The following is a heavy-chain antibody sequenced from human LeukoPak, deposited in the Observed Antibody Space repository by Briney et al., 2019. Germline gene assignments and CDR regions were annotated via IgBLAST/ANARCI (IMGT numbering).Heavy chain of an antibody. CDR1: GFTFSSYR. Sequence: QTGGSPRLSCVASGFTFSSYRMTWVRQAPGKGLEWVSEIGGSHSPIRYADSVKGRFTISRDNAKNLLYLQMNSLRDDDTAVYFCARDLRYCNGGTCYGGAFDVWGQGTLVTVSS. V-gene: IGHV3-48*02. CDR3: ARDLRYCNGGTCYGGAFDV. D-gene: IGHD2-15*01. CDR2: IGGSHSPI. J-gene: IGHJ3*01.